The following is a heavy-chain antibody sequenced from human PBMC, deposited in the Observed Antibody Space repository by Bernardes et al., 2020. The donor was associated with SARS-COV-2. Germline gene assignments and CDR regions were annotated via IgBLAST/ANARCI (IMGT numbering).Heavy chain of an antibody. CDR2: TYYRSKLYT. V-gene: IGHV6-1*01. CDR1: RDSPSSTSGS. J-gene: IGHJ6*02. CDR3: ARTPSVVVPGILCLGPWVYRDNGLDV. D-gene: IGHD2-2*01. Sequence: RRPSLTPAISRDSPSSTSGSWPLPRQSPTRGLAWLGPTYYRSKLYTDSAVSVKSRIIITPDTSKNQFSLQLKSVTPEDAAVYYCARTPSVVVPGILCLGPWVYRDNGLDVWGQGTTVTVSS.